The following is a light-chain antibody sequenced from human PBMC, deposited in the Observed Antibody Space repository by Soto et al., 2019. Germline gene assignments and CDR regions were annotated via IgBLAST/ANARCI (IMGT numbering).Light chain of an antibody. CDR1: SSDVGSYDL. J-gene: IGLJ2*01. CDR3: CSYVGTNTHVA. CDR2: EAT. Sequence: QSALTQPASVSGSPGQSITISCTGTSSDVGSYDLVSWYQHHPGKAPKLMIYEATKRPSGVSHRFSGSKSGNTASLTISGLQAEDEADYHRCSYVGTNTHVAFGGGTKVTVL. V-gene: IGLV2-23*01.